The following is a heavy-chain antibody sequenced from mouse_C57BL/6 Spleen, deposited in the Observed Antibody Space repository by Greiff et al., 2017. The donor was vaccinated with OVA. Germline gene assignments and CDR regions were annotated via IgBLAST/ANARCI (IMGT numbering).Heavy chain of an antibody. J-gene: IGHJ4*01. Sequence: VQLQQSGPELVKPGASVKLSCKASGYTFTSYDINWVKQRPGQGLEWIGWIYPRDGSTKYNEKFKGKATLTVDTSSSTAYMELHSLTSEDSAVYFCARYDVITTVVPYYYAMDYWGQGTSVTVSS. CDR3: ARYDVITTVVPYYYAMDY. V-gene: IGHV1-85*01. CDR1: GYTFTSYD. CDR2: IYPRDGST. D-gene: IGHD1-1*01.